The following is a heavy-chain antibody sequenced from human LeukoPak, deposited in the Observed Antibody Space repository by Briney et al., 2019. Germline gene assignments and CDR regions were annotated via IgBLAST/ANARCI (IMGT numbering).Heavy chain of an antibody. CDR2: ISGSGGST. D-gene: IGHD4-11*01. V-gene: IGHV3-23*01. Sequence: GGSLRLSCAASGFTFSSYAMSWVRQAPGKGLEWVSAISGSGGSTYYADSVKGRYTISRDNSKNTLYLQMNSLRAEDTAVYYCVKEGYSSYYFDYWGQGTLVTVSS. J-gene: IGHJ4*02. CDR1: GFTFSSYA. CDR3: VKEGYSSYYFDY.